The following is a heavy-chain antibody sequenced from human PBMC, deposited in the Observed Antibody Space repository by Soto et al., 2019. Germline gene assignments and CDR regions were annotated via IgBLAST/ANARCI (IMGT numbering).Heavy chain of an antibody. CDR2: INHSGST. V-gene: IGHV4-34*01. D-gene: IGHD3-22*01. CDR3: ARGGGYSRSLGYYYSMDV. Sequence: QVQLQQWGAGLLKPSETLSLTCAVYGGSFSGYYWSWIRQSPGKGLEWIGEINHSGSTNYHPSLKSRVTMSVDTSKNQFSLQLNSVTAADTAVYYCARGGGYSRSLGYYYSMDVWGKGTTVTVSS. J-gene: IGHJ6*03. CDR1: GGSFSGYY.